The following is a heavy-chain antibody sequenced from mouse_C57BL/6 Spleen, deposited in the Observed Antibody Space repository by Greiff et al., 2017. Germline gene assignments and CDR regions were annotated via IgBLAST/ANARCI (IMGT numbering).Heavy chain of an antibody. V-gene: IGHV1-82*01. CDR3: ASHYYGSSVWFAY. J-gene: IGHJ3*01. Sequence: QVQLQQSGPELVKPGASVKISCKASGYAFSSSWMNWVKQRPGKGLEWIGRIYPGDGDTNYNGKFKGKATLTADKSSSTAYMQLSSLTSEDSAVYFCASHYYGSSVWFAYWGQGTLVTVSA. D-gene: IGHD1-1*01. CDR1: GYAFSSSW. CDR2: IYPGDGDT.